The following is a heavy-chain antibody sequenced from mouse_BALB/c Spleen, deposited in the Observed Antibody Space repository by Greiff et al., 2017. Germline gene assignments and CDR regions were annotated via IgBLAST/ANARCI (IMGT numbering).Heavy chain of an antibody. V-gene: IGHV2-6-7*01. CDR2: IWGDGST. D-gene: IGHD1-1*01. J-gene: IGHJ4*01. CDR1: GFSLTGYG. CDR3: ARGPYYYGSSDAMDY. Sequence: QVQLQQSGPGLVAPSQSLSITCTVSGFSLTGYGVNWVRQPPGKGLEWLGMIWGDGSTDYNSALKSRLSISKDNSKSQVFLKMNSLQTDDTARYYCARGPYYYGSSDAMDYWGQGTSVTVSS.